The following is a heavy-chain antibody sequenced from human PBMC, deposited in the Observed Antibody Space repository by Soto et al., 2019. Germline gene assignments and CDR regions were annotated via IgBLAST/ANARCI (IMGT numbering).Heavy chain of an antibody. CDR2: ISSTTNYI. CDR3: ARGSEDLTSNFDY. Sequence: LRLSCAASGFTFTRYSMNWVRQAPGKGLEWVSSISSTTNYIYYGDSMKGRFTISRDNAKNSLYLEMNSLRAEDTAVYYCARGSEDLTSNFDYWGQGTLVTVSS. CDR1: GFTFTRYS. J-gene: IGHJ4*02. V-gene: IGHV3-21*06.